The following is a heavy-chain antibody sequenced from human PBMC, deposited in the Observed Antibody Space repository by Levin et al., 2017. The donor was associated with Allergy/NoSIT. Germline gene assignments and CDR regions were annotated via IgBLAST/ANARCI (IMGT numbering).Heavy chain of an antibody. D-gene: IGHD2-15*01. CDR1: GFTFSSYA. V-gene: IGHV3-23*01. Sequence: GGSLRLSCAASGFTFSSYAMSWVRQAPGKGLEWVSAISGSGGSTYYADSVKGRFTISRDNSKNTLYLQMNSLRAEDTAVYYCAKDSIYYCSGGSCYSWFDPWGQGTLVTVSS. J-gene: IGHJ5*02. CDR2: ISGSGGST. CDR3: AKDSIYYCSGGSCYSWFDP.